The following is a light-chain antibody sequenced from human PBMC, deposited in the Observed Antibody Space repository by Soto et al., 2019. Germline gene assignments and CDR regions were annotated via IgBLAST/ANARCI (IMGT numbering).Light chain of an antibody. Sequence: QSVLTQPPSVSGAPGQRVTISCTGSSSNAGAGYDVHWYQQLPGRAPKLLIYRNTNRPSGVSDRFSASKSGTSASLAITGLQAEDEADYYCQPYDSSLSGYVFGTGTKVT. CDR2: RNT. CDR1: SSNAGAGYD. CDR3: QPYDSSLSGYV. V-gene: IGLV1-40*01. J-gene: IGLJ1*01.